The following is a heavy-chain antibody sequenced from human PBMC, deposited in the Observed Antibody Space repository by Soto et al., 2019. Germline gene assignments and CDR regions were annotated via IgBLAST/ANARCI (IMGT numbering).Heavy chain of an antibody. CDR2: IYYSGST. J-gene: IGHJ4*02. CDR1: GGSVSSGSYY. D-gene: IGHD4-17*01. V-gene: IGHV4-61*01. Sequence: SETLSLTCTVSGGSVSSGSYYWSWIRQPPGKGLEWIGYIYYSGSTNYNPSLKSRVTISVDTSKNQFSLKLSSVTAADTAVYYCARDSYGDYESYFDYWGQGTLVTVSS. CDR3: ARDSYGDYESYFDY.